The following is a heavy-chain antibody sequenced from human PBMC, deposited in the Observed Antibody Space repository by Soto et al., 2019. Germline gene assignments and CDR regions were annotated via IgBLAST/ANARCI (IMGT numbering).Heavy chain of an antibody. V-gene: IGHV3-48*03. CDR1: GFNFSSYE. CDR2: ITSSGSSI. D-gene: IGHD2-21*02. CDR3: ARGVYCVGDCYPGAFDI. J-gene: IGHJ3*02. Sequence: EVQLVESGGGLVQPGESLRLSCAASGFNFSSYEMNWVRQAPGKGLEWISHITSSGSSINYADSVKGRFTISRDNPKSSLYLQMNSLRAEDTAVYYCARGVYCVGDCYPGAFDIWGQGTMVTVSS.